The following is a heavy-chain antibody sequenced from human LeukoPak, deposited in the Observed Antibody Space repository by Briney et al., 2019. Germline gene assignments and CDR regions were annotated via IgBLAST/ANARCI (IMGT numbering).Heavy chain of an antibody. CDR2: IYYSGST. CDR1: GGSISSSSYY. CDR3: ARVRRSADYEQQTTIDY. D-gene: IGHD1/OR15-1a*01. J-gene: IGHJ4*02. V-gene: IGHV4-39*07. Sequence: SETLSLTCTVSGGSISSSSYYWGWIRQPPGKGLEWIGSIYYSGSTYYNPSLKSRVTISVDTSKNQFSLKLSSVTAADTAVYYCARVRRSADYEQQTTIDYWGQGTLVTVSS.